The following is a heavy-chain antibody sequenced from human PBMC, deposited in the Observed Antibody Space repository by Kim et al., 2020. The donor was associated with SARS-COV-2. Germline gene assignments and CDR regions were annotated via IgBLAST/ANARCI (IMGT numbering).Heavy chain of an antibody. V-gene: IGHV1-2*02. Sequence: RGGTNYAQKFQGRVTMTRDTSISTAYMELSRLRSDDTAVYYCARGTGYYPWGQGTLVTVSS. D-gene: IGHD3-9*01. CDR2: RGGT. J-gene: IGHJ5*02. CDR3: ARGTGYYP.